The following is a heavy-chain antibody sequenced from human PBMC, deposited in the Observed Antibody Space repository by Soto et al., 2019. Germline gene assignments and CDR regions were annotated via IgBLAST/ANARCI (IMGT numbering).Heavy chain of an antibody. CDR3: ARLGGAVAGIYYYYGMDA. J-gene: IGHJ6*02. Sequence: SSETLSLTCTVSGGSISSYCWSWIRQPPGKGLEWIGYIYYSGSTNYNPSLKSRVTISVDTSKNQFSLKLSSVTAADTAVYYCARLGGAVAGIYYYYGMDAWGQGTTVTVSS. V-gene: IGHV4-59*01. CDR1: GGSISSYC. D-gene: IGHD6-19*01. CDR2: IYYSGST.